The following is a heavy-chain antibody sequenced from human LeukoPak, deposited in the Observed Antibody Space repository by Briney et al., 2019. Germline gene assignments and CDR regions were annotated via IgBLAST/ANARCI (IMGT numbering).Heavy chain of an antibody. CDR1: GFTFSSYA. J-gene: IGHJ4*02. Sequence: GGSLRLSCAASGFTFSSYAMHWVRQAPGKGLEWVAVMLYDGSNKYYADSVKGRFTISRDNSKNTLYLQMHSLRTEDTALYYCARVAHRGYSFDYWGQGTLVTVSS. CDR2: MLYDGSNK. V-gene: IGHV3-30*04. D-gene: IGHD3-10*01. CDR3: ARVAHRGYSFDY.